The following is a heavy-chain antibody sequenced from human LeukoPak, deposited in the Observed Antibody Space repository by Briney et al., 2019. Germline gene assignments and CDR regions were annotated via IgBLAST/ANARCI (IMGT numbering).Heavy chain of an antibody. CDR3: AKDTGYYGSGIDY. CDR1: GFTSDDYA. V-gene: IGHV3-43*02. Sequence: GGSLRLSCAASGFTSDDYAMHWVRQAPGKGLEWVSLISGDGGSTYYADSVKGRFTISRDNSKNSLYLQMNSLRAEDTALYYCAKDTGYYGSGIDYWGQGTLVTVSS. D-gene: IGHD3-10*01. J-gene: IGHJ4*02. CDR2: ISGDGGST.